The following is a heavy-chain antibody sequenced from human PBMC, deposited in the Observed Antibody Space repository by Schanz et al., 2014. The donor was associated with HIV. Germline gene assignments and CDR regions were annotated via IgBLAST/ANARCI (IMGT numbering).Heavy chain of an antibody. CDR2: ISYDGSKK. J-gene: IGHJ4*02. Sequence: VQLVESGGGVVQPGRSLRLSCEASGFTLSSYGMHWVRQAPGKGLEWVAVISYDGSKKYYADSVKGRFTFSRDNSKNTLYLQMYSLRGEDTAVYYCAKGTIFHGDCLDYWGQGTLVTVSS. V-gene: IGHV3-30*18. CDR1: GFTLSSYG. CDR3: AKGTIFHGDCLDY. D-gene: IGHD4-17*01.